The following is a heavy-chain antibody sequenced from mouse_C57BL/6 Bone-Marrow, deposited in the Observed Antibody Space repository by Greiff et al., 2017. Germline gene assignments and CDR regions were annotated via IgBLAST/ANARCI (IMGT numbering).Heavy chain of an antibody. D-gene: IGHD6-5*01. J-gene: IGHJ3*01. Sequence: VQLQQSGAELAKPGASVKLSCKASGYTFTSYGMHWVKQRPGQGPEWIGYINPRSGYTKYNQKFKDKATLTADKSSSTAYMELSSLTYECSAVYYCARWAYFCDRGPWFAYWGQGTLVTVSA. CDR3: ARWAYFCDRGPWFAY. CDR2: INPRSGYT. V-gene: IGHV1-7*01. CDR1: GYTFTSYG.